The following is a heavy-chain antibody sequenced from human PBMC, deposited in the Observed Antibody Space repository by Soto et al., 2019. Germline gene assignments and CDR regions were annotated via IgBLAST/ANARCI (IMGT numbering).Heavy chain of an antibody. CDR2: ISGSGGST. V-gene: IGHV3-23*01. Sequence: LRLSCAASGFTFSTYAMSWVRQAPGKGLEWVSAISGSGGSTHYADSVKGRFTISRDNSKNTLYLQMNSLRAEDTAVYYCAKDYYYDSSDPDFWGQGILVTVSS. D-gene: IGHD3-22*01. CDR3: AKDYYYDSSDPDF. J-gene: IGHJ4*02. CDR1: GFTFSTYA.